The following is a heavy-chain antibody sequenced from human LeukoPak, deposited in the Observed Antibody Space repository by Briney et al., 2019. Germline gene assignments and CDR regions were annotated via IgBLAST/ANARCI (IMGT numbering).Heavy chain of an antibody. V-gene: IGHV1-18*01. Sequence: ASVKVSCKASGYTFTSYGISWVRQAPGQGLEWMGWISAYNGNTNYAQKLQGRVTKTTDTSTSTAYMELRSLRSDDTAVYYCARDPHGSYGSQCYFDYWGQGTLVTVSS. CDR2: ISAYNGNT. CDR3: ARDPHGSYGSQCYFDY. J-gene: IGHJ4*02. D-gene: IGHD5-18*01. CDR1: GYTFTSYG.